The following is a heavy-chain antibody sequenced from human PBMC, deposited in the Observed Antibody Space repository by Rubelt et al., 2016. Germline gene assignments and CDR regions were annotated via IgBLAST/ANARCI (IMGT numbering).Heavy chain of an antibody. J-gene: IGHJ4*02. CDR3: ARVKQWLRYYFDY. CDR1: GYSFTTYG. D-gene: IGHD6-19*01. V-gene: IGHV1-2*07. CDR2: INPNSGGT. Sequence: QVQLVQSGTEVKKPGASVEVSCKASGYSFTTYGISWVRQAPGQGLEWMGWINPNSGGTNLATEFRVRVTMARHTSIGTAYMWRSRLGSDDPAVYYCARVKQWLRYYFDYWGQGTLVTVSS.